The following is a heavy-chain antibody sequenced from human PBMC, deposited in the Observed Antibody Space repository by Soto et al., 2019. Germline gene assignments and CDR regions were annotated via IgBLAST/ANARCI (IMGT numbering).Heavy chain of an antibody. CDR2: IYYTGTT. D-gene: IGHD3-22*01. CDR3: ARLGGYYQAFDQ. CDR1: GSPTSSYY. J-gene: IGHJ4*01. Sequence: TSETLSLTCSVSGSPTSSYYWGWFRLPPGQGLQWVGYIYYTGTTSYNPSLKGRVTVSLDTSKEQFSLKLRSVTAADTAVYFCARLGGYYQAFDQWGQGALVTVSS. V-gene: IGHV4-59*08.